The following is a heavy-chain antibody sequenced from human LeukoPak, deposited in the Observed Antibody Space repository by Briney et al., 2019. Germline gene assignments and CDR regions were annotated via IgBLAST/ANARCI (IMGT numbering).Heavy chain of an antibody. Sequence: ASVKVSCKASGYTFTSYDINWVRQATGQGLEWMGWMNPNSGNTGYAQKFQGRATMTRNTSISTAYMELSSLRSEDTAVYYCAAAGDYYYYYGMDVWGQGTTVTVSS. CDR2: MNPNSGNT. CDR1: GYTFTSYD. J-gene: IGHJ6*02. D-gene: IGHD4-17*01. V-gene: IGHV1-8*01. CDR3: AAAGDYYYYYGMDV.